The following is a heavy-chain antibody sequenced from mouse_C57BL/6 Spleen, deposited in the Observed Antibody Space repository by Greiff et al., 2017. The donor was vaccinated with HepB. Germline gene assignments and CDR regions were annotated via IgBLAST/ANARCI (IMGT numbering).Heavy chain of an antibody. D-gene: IGHD2-4*01. V-gene: IGHV3-6*01. CDR2: ISYDGSN. CDR1: GYSITSGYY. CDR3: AREDDYDYAMDY. J-gene: IGHJ4*01. Sequence: EVQLQQSGPGLVKPSQSLSLTCSVTGYSITSGYYWNWIRQFPGNKLEWMGYISYDGSNNYNPSLKNRISITRDTSKNQFFLKLNSVTTEDTATYYCAREDDYDYAMDYWGQGTSVTVSS.